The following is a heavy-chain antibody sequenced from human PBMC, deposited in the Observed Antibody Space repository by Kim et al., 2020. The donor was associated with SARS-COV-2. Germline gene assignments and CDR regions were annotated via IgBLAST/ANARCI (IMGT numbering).Heavy chain of an antibody. CDR2: IFYSGTT. V-gene: IGHV4-39*07. D-gene: IGHD4-17*01. Sequence: SETLSLICTVSGGSISSSRYWGWIRQPPGKGLEWVGSIFYSGTTYYNPSLKSRITISIDTSKHQFSLRLRSVTAADTAVYYCARDYPYGDYAFDIWGQGT. CDR3: ARDYPYGDYAFDI. CDR1: GGSISSSRY. J-gene: IGHJ3*02.